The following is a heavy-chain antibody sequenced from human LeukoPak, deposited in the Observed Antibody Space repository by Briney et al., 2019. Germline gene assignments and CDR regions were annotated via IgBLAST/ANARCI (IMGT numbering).Heavy chain of an antibody. CDR3: AKVLVVPAARGPGDFQH. CDR2: ISGSGGST. D-gene: IGHD2-2*01. V-gene: IGHV3-23*01. CDR1: GFTFSSYA. J-gene: IGHJ1*01. Sequence: GGSLRLSCAASGFTFSSYAMSWVRQAPGKGLEWVSAISGSGGSTYYADSVKGRFTISRDNSKNTLYLQMNSLRAEDTAVYYCAKVLVVPAARGPGDFQHWGQGTLVTVSS.